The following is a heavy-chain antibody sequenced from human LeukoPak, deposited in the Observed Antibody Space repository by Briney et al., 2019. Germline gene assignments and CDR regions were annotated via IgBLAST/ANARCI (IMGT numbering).Heavy chain of an antibody. Sequence: ASVKVSCKASGYTFTDYYMHWVRQAPGQGLEWMGWIRAYNGNTNYAQKLQGRVTMTTDTSTSTAYMELRSLRSDDTAVYYCAREYYYDSSGYYYDYWGQGTLVTVSS. J-gene: IGHJ4*02. CDR1: GYTFTDYY. CDR3: AREYYYDSSGYYYDY. V-gene: IGHV1-18*04. CDR2: IRAYNGNT. D-gene: IGHD3-22*01.